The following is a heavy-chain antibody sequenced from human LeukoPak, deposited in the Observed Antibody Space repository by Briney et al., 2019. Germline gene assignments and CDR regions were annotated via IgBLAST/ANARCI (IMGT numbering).Heavy chain of an antibody. Sequence: GESLKISCKGSGYSFSTYWIGWVRPMPGKGLEWMGIIYPGDSDTRYSPSFQGQVTISADKSISTAYLQWSSLKASDTAMYYCARHTPLTPYYYYYMDVWGKGTTVTVSS. CDR2: IYPGDSDT. J-gene: IGHJ6*03. D-gene: IGHD2-15*01. CDR1: GYSFSTYW. V-gene: IGHV5-51*01. CDR3: ARHTPLTPYYYYYMDV.